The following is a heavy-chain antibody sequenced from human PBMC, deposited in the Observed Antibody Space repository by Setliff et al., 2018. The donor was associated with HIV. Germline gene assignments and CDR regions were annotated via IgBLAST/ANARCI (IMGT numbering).Heavy chain of an antibody. J-gene: IGHJ4*02. D-gene: IGHD6-19*01. Sequence: SETLSLTCSVSGGSISDGGYYWSWIRQPAGKELEWIGRFYSSDIIDYNPALKSLVTISVDTSKNQFSLKLSSVTAADTAVYYCASPASGGSSGQYHYLGQGTLVTVSS. V-gene: IGHV4-61*02. CDR1: GGSISDGGYY. CDR2: FYSSDII. CDR3: ASPASGGSSGQYHY.